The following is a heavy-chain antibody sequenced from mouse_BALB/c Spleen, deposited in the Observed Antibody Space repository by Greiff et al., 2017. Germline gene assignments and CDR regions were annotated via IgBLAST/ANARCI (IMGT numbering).Heavy chain of an antibody. J-gene: IGHJ3*01. CDR3: ARREGNYTFAY. Sequence: EVKVIESGGGLVQPGGSLKLSCAASGFDFSRYWMSWVRQAPGKGLEWIGEINPDSSTINYTPSLKDKFIISRDNAKNTLYLQMSKVRSEDTALYYCARREGNYTFAYWGQGTLVTVSA. CDR1: GFDFSRYW. D-gene: IGHD2-1*01. CDR2: INPDSSTI. V-gene: IGHV4-1*02.